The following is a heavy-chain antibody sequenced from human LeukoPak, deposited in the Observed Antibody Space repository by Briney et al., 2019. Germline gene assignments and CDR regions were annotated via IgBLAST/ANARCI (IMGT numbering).Heavy chain of an antibody. CDR2: ISYGGTNE. CDR3: ATLAMRYCSSTSCSRPSGAFDI. V-gene: IGHV3-30*03. CDR1: GFMFSSYG. D-gene: IGHD2-2*01. J-gene: IGHJ3*02. Sequence: GGSPRLSCAASGFMFSSYGMHWVRQAPGKGLEWVAVISYGGTNEYYADSVKGRFTISRDNSKNTLYLQMNSLRAEDTAVYYCATLAMRYCSSTSCSRPSGAFDIWGQGTMVTVSS.